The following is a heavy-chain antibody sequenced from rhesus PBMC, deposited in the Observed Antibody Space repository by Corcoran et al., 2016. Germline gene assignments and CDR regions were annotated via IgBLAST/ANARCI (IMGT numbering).Heavy chain of an antibody. CDR2: IYGSGSST. V-gene: IGHV4-169*01. J-gene: IGHJ4*01. CDR3: ARRRLDIDY. D-gene: IGHD5-24*01. Sequence: QLQLQESGPGLVKPSETLSVTCAVSGGSISSSYWSWIRQAPGKGLEWIGYIYGSGSSTTYNPSLKSPVTLSVDTSKNQLSLKLSSVTTADTAVYYCARRRLDIDYWGQGVLVTVSS. CDR1: GGSISSSY.